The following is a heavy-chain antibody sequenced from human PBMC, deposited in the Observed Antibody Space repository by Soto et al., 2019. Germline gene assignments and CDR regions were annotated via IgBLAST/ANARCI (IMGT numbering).Heavy chain of an antibody. D-gene: IGHD2-2*01. CDR1: GGSLSSGDYY. Sequence: SQTLSLTCTVSGGSLSSGDYYWRWIRQPPGKGLEWIGYIYYSGSTYYNPSLKSRVTISVDTSKNKLALKMSSVTAADAVAYYCARAVYCTTANCWDDFHYYNIDVWGQGTAVTVSS. V-gene: IGHV4-30-4*01. CDR2: IYYSGST. CDR3: ARAVYCTTANCWDDFHYYNIDV. J-gene: IGHJ6*02.